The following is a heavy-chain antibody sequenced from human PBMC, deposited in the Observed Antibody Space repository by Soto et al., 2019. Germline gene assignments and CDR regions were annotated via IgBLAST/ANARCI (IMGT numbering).Heavy chain of an antibody. V-gene: IGHV2-5*02. Sequence: QITLKESGPTLVKPTQTLTLTCTFSGFSLSTSGVGVGWIRQPPGKALEWLALIYWDDDKRYSPSLTSRLTITKDTSKNQVVLTMTYMGPVDTATYYCAHVLVVVANYGMDVWGQGTTVTVSS. CDR3: AHVLVVVANYGMDV. D-gene: IGHD2-15*01. CDR2: IYWDDDK. J-gene: IGHJ6*02. CDR1: GFSLSTSGVG.